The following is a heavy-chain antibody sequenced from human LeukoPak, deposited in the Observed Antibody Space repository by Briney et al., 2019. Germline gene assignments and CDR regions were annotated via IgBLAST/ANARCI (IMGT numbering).Heavy chain of an antibody. CDR3: ARVSRYFQYYFDY. CDR2: ISSNGGST. D-gene: IGHD3-9*01. Sequence: GGSLRLSCAASGFTFSSYAMHWVRQAPGKGLEYVSAISSNGGSTYYANSVKGRFTISRDNSKNTLYLQMGSLRAEDMAVYYCARVSRYFQYYFDYWGQATLVIVAS. V-gene: IGHV3-64*01. CDR1: GFTFSSYA. J-gene: IGHJ4*02.